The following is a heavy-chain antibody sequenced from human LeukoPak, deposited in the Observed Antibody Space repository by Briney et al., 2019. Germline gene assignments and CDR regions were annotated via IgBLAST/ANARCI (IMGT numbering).Heavy chain of an antibody. V-gene: IGHV4-31*03. CDR1: GGSISSGGYY. CDR2: IYYSGST. D-gene: IGHD5-18*01. CDR3: ARDLILGYSYGKNWFDP. Sequence: SQTLSLTCTVSGGSISSGGYYWSWISQHPGKGLERIGYIYYSGSTYYNPSLKSRVTISVDTSKNQFSLKLSSVTAADTAVYYCARDLILGYSYGKNWFDPWGQGTLVTVSS. J-gene: IGHJ5*02.